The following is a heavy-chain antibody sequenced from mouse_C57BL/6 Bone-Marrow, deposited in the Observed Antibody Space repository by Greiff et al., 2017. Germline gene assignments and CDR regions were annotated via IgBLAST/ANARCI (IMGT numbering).Heavy chain of an antibody. Sequence: VKVVESGPGLVAPSQSLSITCTVSGFSLNSYAISWVRQPPGKGLEWLGVIWTGGGTNYNSAHKSRLSISKDNSKSQVFLKMNRLQTDDTARYYCARKSNWDWFFDVWGTGTTVTVSA. V-gene: IGHV2-9-1*01. CDR1: GFSLNSYA. CDR2: IWTGGGT. D-gene: IGHD4-1*01. J-gene: IGHJ1*03. CDR3: ARKSNWDWFFDV.